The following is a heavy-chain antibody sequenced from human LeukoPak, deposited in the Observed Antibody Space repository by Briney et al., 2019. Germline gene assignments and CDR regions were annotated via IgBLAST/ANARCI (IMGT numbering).Heavy chain of an antibody. Sequence: GGSLRLSCAASGFTFSDYAMTWVRQAPGKGLEWISAISGSGDRTYYADSVKGRFTISRDNSKNTLYVQMNSLRAEDTAVYYWAKDIRSSWYYFQDWGQGTLATVSS. CDR1: GFTFSDYA. CDR3: AKDIRSSWYYFQD. J-gene: IGHJ1*01. CDR2: ISGSGDRT. V-gene: IGHV3-23*01. D-gene: IGHD6-13*01.